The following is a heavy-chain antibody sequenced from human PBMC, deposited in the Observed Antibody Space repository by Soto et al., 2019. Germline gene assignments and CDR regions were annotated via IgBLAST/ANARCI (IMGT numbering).Heavy chain of an antibody. CDR3: ARGGIRIDY. D-gene: IGHD3-16*01. J-gene: IGHJ4*02. V-gene: IGHV1-46*01. CDR2: INPSGGST. CDR1: GYTFTSYY. Sequence: ASVKVSCKASGYTFTSYYMHWLRQAPGQGLEWMGIINPSGGSTYYAQKFQGRVTMTTDTSTSTAYMELRSLRSDGTAVYYCARGGIRIDYWGQGTLVTVSS.